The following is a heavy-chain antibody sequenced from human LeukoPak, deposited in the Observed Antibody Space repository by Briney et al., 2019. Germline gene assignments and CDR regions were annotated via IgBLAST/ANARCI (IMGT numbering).Heavy chain of an antibody. CDR1: GGSFSGYY. Sequence: PSETLSLTCAVYGGSFSGYYWSWIRQHPGKGLEWIGEINHSGSTNYNPSLKSRVTISVDTSKNQFSLQLNSVTPEDTAVYYCAREPRRPGYCSSTSCYEGVDYWGQGTLVTVSS. V-gene: IGHV4-34*01. CDR3: AREPRRPGYCSSTSCYEGVDY. CDR2: INHSGST. D-gene: IGHD2-2*01. J-gene: IGHJ4*02.